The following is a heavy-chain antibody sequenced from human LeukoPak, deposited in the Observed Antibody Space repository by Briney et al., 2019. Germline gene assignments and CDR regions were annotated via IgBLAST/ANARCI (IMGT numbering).Heavy chain of an antibody. Sequence: GGSLRLSCAASGFTFSSNNMNWVRQAPGKGLEWVSSISYSSSYIYYADSVKGRFTISRDNAKNSLYLQMNSLRAEDTAVYYCARGRAATGTEDFDYWGQGTLVTVSS. CDR2: ISYSSSYI. CDR1: GFTFSSNN. D-gene: IGHD6-13*01. CDR3: ARGRAATGTEDFDY. V-gene: IGHV3-21*01. J-gene: IGHJ4*02.